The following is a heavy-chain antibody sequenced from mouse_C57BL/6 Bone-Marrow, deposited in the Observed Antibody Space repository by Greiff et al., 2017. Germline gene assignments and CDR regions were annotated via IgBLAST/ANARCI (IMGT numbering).Heavy chain of an antibody. Sequence: QVQLQQPGAELVKPGASVKLSCKASGYTFTSYWMHWVKQRPGQGLEWIGMIHPNSGSTNYNEKFKSKATLTVDKSSSTAYMQLSSLTSEDSAVYEGDKGSANRAVIVDYWGQGTSVTVSA. CDR1: GYTFTSYW. CDR2: IHPNSGST. D-gene: IGHD3-1*01. CDR3: DKGSANRAVIVDY. J-gene: IGHJ4*01. V-gene: IGHV1-64*01.